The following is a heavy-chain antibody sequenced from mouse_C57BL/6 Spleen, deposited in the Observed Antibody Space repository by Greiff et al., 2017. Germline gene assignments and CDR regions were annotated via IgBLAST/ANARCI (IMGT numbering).Heavy chain of an antibody. Sequence: EVQLQESGPELVKPGASVKMSCKASGYTFTDYNMHWVKQSHGKSLEWIGYINPNNGGTSYNQKFKGKATLTINKSSSTAYMELRILTSEDAAVYYCARSDTTAWYFDVWGTGTTVTVSS. J-gene: IGHJ1*03. CDR3: ARSDTTAWYFDV. CDR1: GYTFTDYN. CDR2: INPNNGGT. V-gene: IGHV1-22*01. D-gene: IGHD1-2*01.